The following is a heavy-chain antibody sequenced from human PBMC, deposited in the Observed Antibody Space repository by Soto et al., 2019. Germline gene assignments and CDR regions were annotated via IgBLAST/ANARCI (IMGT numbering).Heavy chain of an antibody. J-gene: IGHJ4*02. CDR1: GFTFSSYG. V-gene: IGHV3-33*01. CDR2: IWYDGSNK. CDR3: AINIGYCSGGSCYPGY. Sequence: GASLRLSWAASGFTFSSYGMHWVRQAPGKGLEWVAVIWYDGSNKYYADSVKGRFTISRDNSKNTLYLQMNSLRAEDTAVYYCAINIGYCSGGSCYPGYWGQGTLVTVSS. D-gene: IGHD2-15*01.